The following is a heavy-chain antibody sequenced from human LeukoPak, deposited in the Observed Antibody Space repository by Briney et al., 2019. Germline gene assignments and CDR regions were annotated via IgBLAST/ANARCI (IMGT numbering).Heavy chain of an antibody. CDR1: GGSFGGYY. CDR2: IDRSGST. Sequence: SETLSLTCAVYGGSFGGYYWSWIRQPPGKGLEWSGEIDRSGSTNYNAALKRRVTISVDTSKNQFSLKLSSVTAADTAVYYCARAPPRGYDYVWGSYRWYYFDYWGQGTLVTVSS. J-gene: IGHJ4*02. CDR3: ARAPPRGYDYVWGSYRWYYFDY. D-gene: IGHD3-16*02. V-gene: IGHV4-34*01.